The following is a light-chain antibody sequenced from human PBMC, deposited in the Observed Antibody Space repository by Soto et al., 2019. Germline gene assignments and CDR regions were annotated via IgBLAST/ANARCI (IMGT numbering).Light chain of an antibody. V-gene: IGLV2-8*01. Sequence: QAALTQPPSSSGSPGQSVTISCPGTKNDIGVYDFVSWYQHHPGKAPRLIIYEVVQRPSGVPDRFSGSKSGNTASLTVSGLQAADEGDYFCKSYAGSNTYVFGSGTKVTVL. J-gene: IGLJ1*01. CDR2: EVV. CDR1: KNDIGVYDF. CDR3: KSYAGSNTYV.